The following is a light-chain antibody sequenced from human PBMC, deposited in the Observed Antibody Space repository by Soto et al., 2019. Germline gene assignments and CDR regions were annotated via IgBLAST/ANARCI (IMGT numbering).Light chain of an antibody. CDR3: AAWYYTLKRYD. V-gene: IGLV1-44*01. CDR1: NSNIASNT. CDR2: YNN. Sequence: QSVLTQPPSASETPGQTVSIPCSGSNSNIASNTVNWYQHLPGTAPKLLIYYNNQRPSGVPDRFSGSKSGTSPSLAISALQSEDDTDYYCAAWYYTLKRYDSGTGTKLTVL. J-gene: IGLJ1*01.